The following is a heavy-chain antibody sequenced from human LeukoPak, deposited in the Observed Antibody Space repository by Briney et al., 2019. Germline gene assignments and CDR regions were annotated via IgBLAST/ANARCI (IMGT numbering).Heavy chain of an antibody. CDR3: ARVDGGRRLGAFDI. CDR2: IWYDGSNK. CDR1: GFTFSTSG. V-gene: IGHV3-33*01. Sequence: GGSLRLSCAASGFTFSTSGMHWVRQAPGKGLEWVAVIWYDGSNKHYAESVKGRFSISRDNSKSTLYLQMNSLRAEDTAVYFCARVDGGRRLGAFDIWGQGTMVTVSS. J-gene: IGHJ3*02. D-gene: IGHD2-15*01.